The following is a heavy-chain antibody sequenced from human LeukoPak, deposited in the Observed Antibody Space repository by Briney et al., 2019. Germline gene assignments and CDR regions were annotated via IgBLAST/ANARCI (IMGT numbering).Heavy chain of an antibody. Sequence: PGGSLRLSCAASGFTFSSYSMNWVRQAPGKGLEWVSSISSNSSYIYYADSVKGRFTISRDNAKNSLYLQMNSLRAEDTAVYYCAREPEATIVAAGTYYWGQGKLVTVSP. CDR3: AREPEATIVAAGTYY. CDR2: ISSNSSYI. D-gene: IGHD6-13*01. V-gene: IGHV3-21*01. CDR1: GFTFSSYS. J-gene: IGHJ4*02.